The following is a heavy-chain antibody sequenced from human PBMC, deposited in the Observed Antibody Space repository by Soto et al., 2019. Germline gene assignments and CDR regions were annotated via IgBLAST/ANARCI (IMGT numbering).Heavy chain of an antibody. J-gene: IGHJ4*02. CDR2: VSSSGSTI. CDR3: ARGQYYYDSSGYPGY. D-gene: IGHD3-22*01. CDR1: GFTFSDYY. Sequence: QVQLVESGGGLVKPGGPLRRACAASGFTFSDYYMSWIRQAPGKGLEWVSYVSSSGSTIYYADSVKGRFTIARDNAKNSLYLQMNSLRAEDTAVNYCARGQYYYDSSGYPGYWGQGTLVTVSS. V-gene: IGHV3-11*01.